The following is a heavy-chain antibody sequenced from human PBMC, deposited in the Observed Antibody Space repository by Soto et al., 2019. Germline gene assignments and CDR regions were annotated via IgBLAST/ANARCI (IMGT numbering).Heavy chain of an antibody. CDR1: GGSISSYY. D-gene: IGHD3-16*01. CDR2: IYYSGST. J-gene: IGHJ4*02. CDR3: ASLGGGGTRVDY. Sequence: QVQLQESGPGLVKPSETLSLTCTVSGGSISSYYWSWIRQPPGKGLEWIGYIYYSGSTNYNPSLKSRATISVDTSKNPFSLKLSSVTAADTAVYYCASLGGGGTRVDYWGQGTLVTVSS. V-gene: IGHV4-59*01.